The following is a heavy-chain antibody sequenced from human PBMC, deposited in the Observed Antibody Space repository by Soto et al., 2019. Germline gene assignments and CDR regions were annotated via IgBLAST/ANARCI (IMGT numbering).Heavy chain of an antibody. Sequence: GSLRLSCAASGFIFTRYSMNWVRQAPGKGLEWVSSISSTTNYIYYGDSMKGRFSISRDNAKNSLYLEMNSLRAEDTAVYYCARESEDLTSNFDYWGQGTLVTVSS. CDR3: ARESEDLTSNFDY. J-gene: IGHJ4*02. V-gene: IGHV3-21*06. CDR2: ISSTTNYI. CDR1: GFIFTRYS.